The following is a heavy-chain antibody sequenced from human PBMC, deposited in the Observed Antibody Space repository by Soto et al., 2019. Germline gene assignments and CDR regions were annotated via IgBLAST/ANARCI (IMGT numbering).Heavy chain of an antibody. CDR1: GFTFSSYS. J-gene: IGHJ4*02. CDR2: ISSSSSYI. CDR3: ARDRYTDDRRGYSYGSGDY. D-gene: IGHD5-18*01. V-gene: IGHV3-21*01. Sequence: GGSLRLSCAASGFTFSSYSMNWVRQAPGKGLEWVSSISSSSSYIYYADSVKGRFTISRDNAKNSLYLQMNSLRAEDTAVYYCARDRYTDDRRGYSYGSGDYWGQGTLVTVSS.